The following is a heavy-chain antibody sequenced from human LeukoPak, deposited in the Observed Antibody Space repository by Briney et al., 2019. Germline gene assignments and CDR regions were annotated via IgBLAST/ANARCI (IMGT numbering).Heavy chain of an antibody. CDR2: IYYTAGS. J-gene: IGHJ4*02. CDR3: GRGLRYSESYVVEY. D-gene: IGHD1-26*01. Sequence: PSETLSLTCTVSGGSVTADNYFWSWTRQPPGEGLEWIGYIYYTAGSYYNPSLKSRVTMSIDASTNQFSLKLNSVTAADTAVYHCGRGLRYSESYVVEYWGLGTLVTVSS. CDR1: GGSVTADNYF. V-gene: IGHV4-30-4*08.